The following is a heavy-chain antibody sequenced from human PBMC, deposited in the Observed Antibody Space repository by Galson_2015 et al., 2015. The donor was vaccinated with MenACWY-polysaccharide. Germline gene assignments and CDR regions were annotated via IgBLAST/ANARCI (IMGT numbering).Heavy chain of an antibody. CDR3: VKGGWAGN. Sequence: SLRLSCAASGFNFSIYVMTWVRQAPGKGLEWVSAISSGSDTTYYTDSVKGRFTISRDNSKDTVHLQMDSLRAEDTAVYYCVKGGWAGNWGQGTLVTVSS. CDR2: ISSGSDTT. V-gene: IGHV3-23*01. D-gene: IGHD6-19*01. CDR1: GFNFSIYV. J-gene: IGHJ4*02.